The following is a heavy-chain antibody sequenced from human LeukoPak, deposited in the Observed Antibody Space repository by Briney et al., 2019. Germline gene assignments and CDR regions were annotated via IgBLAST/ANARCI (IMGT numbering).Heavy chain of an antibody. CDR1: GGSISSYY. CDR3: ARSRGHDYGGNTGSNFDY. D-gene: IGHD4-23*01. Sequence: SETLSLTCTVSGGSISSYYWSWIRQPPGKGLEWIGYIYTSGSTNYNPSLKSRVTISVDTSKNQFSLKLSSVTAADTAVYCCARSRGHDYGGNTGSNFDYWGQGTLVTVSS. J-gene: IGHJ4*02. CDR2: IYTSGST. V-gene: IGHV4-4*09.